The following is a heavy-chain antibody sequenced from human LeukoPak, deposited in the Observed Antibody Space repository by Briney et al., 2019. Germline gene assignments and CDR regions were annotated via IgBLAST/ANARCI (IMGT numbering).Heavy chain of an antibody. J-gene: IGHJ5*02. CDR3: ARDNSMHERGWWFDP. V-gene: IGHV1-2*02. CDR2: INPNSGGT. D-gene: IGHD4-23*01. Sequence: ASVKVSCKASGYTFTGYYMHWVRQAPGQGLEWMGWINPNSGGTNYAQKFQGRVTMTRDTSISTAYMELSRLRSDDTAVYYCARDNSMHERGWWFDPWGQGTLVTVSS. CDR1: GYTFTGYY.